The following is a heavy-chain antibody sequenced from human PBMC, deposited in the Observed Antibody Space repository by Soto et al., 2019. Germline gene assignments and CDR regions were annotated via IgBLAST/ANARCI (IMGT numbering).Heavy chain of an antibody. D-gene: IGHD3-22*01. Sequence: QVQLVQSGAEVKKPGASVKVSCKASGYTFTSYAMHWVRQAPGQRLEWMGWINAGNGNTNYAQKLQGRVTMTTDTSTSTAYMELRSLRSDDTAVYYCARSGGSWYYYDSSGYCDIWGQGTMVTVSS. CDR2: INAGNGNT. CDR1: GYTFTSYA. V-gene: IGHV1-3*01. J-gene: IGHJ3*02. CDR3: ARSGGSWYYYDSSGYCDI.